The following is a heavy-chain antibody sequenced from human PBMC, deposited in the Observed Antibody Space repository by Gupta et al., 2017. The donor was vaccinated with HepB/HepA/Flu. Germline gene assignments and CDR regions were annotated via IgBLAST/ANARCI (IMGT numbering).Heavy chain of an antibody. Sequence: QVQLVESGGGVVQPGRSLRLSCAASGFTFSSSVMHWVRQAPGKGLEWVEVIWYDGSNKDYADSVKGRLTISRDNSKNTLYLQMNSLRAEDTAVYYCARVGTAMARGASYYYGMDVWGQGTTVTVSS. J-gene: IGHJ6*02. CDR3: ARVGTAMARGASYYYGMDV. CDR2: IWYDGSNK. D-gene: IGHD5-18*01. CDR1: GFTFSSSV. V-gene: IGHV3-33*01.